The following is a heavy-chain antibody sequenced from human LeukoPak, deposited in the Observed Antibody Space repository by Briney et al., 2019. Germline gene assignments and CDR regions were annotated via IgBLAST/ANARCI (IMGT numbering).Heavy chain of an antibody. D-gene: IGHD2-15*01. CDR1: GCSFNIYS. Sequence: AGSLRLSCAASGCSFNIYSMNWVRQAPGKGLEWVSYISSSTTIRYYADSVKGRFTISRDNAKNSLYLQMNSRRAEDTAIYYCARGAIPSALVYWGQGTLVTVSS. CDR2: ISSSTTIR. CDR3: ARGAIPSALVY. J-gene: IGHJ4*02. V-gene: IGHV3-48*01.